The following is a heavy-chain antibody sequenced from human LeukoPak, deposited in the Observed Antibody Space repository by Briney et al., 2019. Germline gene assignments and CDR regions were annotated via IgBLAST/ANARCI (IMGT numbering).Heavy chain of an antibody. J-gene: IGHJ6*03. CDR3: ARPTSRPSNYYSMDV. CDR2: INPNNGKA. Sequence: ASVKVSCKASGYTFTSFDLNWVRQAPGQGLEWVGWINPNNGKADYAQRFQGRVTMTRDTAISTVYMELSSLTYEDTAVYYCARPTSRPSNYYSMDVWGKGTTVTVSS. CDR1: GYTFTSFD. V-gene: IGHV1-8*01. D-gene: IGHD2-2*01.